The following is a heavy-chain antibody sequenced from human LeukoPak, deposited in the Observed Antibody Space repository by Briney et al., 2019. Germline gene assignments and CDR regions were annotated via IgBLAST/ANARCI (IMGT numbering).Heavy chain of an antibody. J-gene: IGHJ3*02. Sequence: GGSLRLSCAASGFTFSSYWMHWVRQAPGKGLVWVSRINSDGSSTSYADSVKGRFTISRDNAKNTLYLQMNSLIAEDTAVYYCARDRGSDAFDIWGQGTMVTVSS. CDR2: INSDGSST. CDR1: GFTFSSYW. D-gene: IGHD3-10*01. CDR3: ARDRGSDAFDI. V-gene: IGHV3-74*01.